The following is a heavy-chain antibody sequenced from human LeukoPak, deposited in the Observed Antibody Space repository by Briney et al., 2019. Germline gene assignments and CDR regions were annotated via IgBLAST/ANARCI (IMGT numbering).Heavy chain of an antibody. CDR2: IHHSGST. V-gene: IGHV4-34*01. CDR1: GGSFRGYY. J-gene: IGHJ6*02. D-gene: IGHD2-2*01. CDR3: ARSDIVVVPAAIFTHRYYYYGMDV. Sequence: PSDTVSLTCAVYGGSFRGYYWSWIRQPPGKGLEWIREIHHSGSTNYTPSLECRVTISGDTAKNQFSLKLSSVTAADTAVYYCARSDIVVVPAAIFTHRYYYYGMDVWGQGTTVTVSS.